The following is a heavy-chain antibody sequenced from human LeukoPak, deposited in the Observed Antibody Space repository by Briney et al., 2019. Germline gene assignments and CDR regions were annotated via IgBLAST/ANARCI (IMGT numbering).Heavy chain of an antibody. D-gene: IGHD6-13*01. J-gene: IGHJ2*01. V-gene: IGHV4-61*08. CDR3: ARTEGIAAGSGWYFDL. CDR1: GGSISHVGYY. CDR2: MLYSGST. Sequence: PSETLSLTCTVSGGSISHVGYYWSWPRQHPGKGLEWIGYMLYSGSTDYSPSLKSRVTISVDTSNSQFSLKLSSMTAADTAVYYCARTEGIAAGSGWYFDLWGRGTLVTVSS.